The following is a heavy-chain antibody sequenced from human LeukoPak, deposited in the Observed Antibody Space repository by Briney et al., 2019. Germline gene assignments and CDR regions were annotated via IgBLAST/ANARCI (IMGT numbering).Heavy chain of an antibody. CDR1: GYTFTSYD. J-gene: IGHJ4*02. D-gene: IGHD3-10*01. CDR2: MNPNSGNT. V-gene: IGHV1-8*01. CDR3: ARDLGGHYYGSGSYFHY. Sequence: ASVKVSCKASGYTFTSYDINWVRQATGQGLEWMGWMNPNSGNTGYAQKFQGRVTMTTDTSTSTAYMELRSLRSDDTAVYYCARDLGGHYYGSGSYFHYWGQGTLVTVSS.